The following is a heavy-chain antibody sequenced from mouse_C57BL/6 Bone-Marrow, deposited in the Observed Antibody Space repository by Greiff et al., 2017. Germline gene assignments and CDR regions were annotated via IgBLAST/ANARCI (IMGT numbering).Heavy chain of an antibody. D-gene: IGHD2-5*01. V-gene: IGHV2-2*01. CDR1: GFSLTSYG. CDR3: ARNPYYSNYAFAY. J-gene: IGHJ3*01. CDR2: IWSGGST. Sequence: QVQLQQSGPGLVQPSQSLSITCTVSGFSLTSYGVHWVRQSPGKGLEWLGVIWSGGSTDYNAAFISRLSISKDNSKSQVFFKMNSLQADDTAIYYCARNPYYSNYAFAYWGQGTLGTVSA.